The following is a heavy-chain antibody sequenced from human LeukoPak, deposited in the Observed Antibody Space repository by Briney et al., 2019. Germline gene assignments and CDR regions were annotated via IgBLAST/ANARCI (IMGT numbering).Heavy chain of an antibody. V-gene: IGHV1-69*06. CDR1: GGTFSSYA. Sequence: SVKVSCKASGGTFSSYAISWVRQAPGQGLEWMGGIIPIFGTANYAQKFQGRVTITADKSTSTAYMELSSLRSEDTAVYYCARVSRRPNYYDSSGYRYNWFDPWGQGTLVTVSS. D-gene: IGHD3-22*01. CDR3: ARVSRRPNYYDSSGYRYNWFDP. CDR2: IIPIFGTA. J-gene: IGHJ5*02.